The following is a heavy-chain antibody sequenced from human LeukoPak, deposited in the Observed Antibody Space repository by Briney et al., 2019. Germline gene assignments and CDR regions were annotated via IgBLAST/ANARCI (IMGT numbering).Heavy chain of an antibody. V-gene: IGHV1-18*01. Sequence: ASVKVSCKASGYTFTSYGISWVRQAPGQGLEWMGWISAYNGNTNYAQKLQGRVTMTTDTSTSTAYMELRSLRSDDTAVYDCARDRGWAVAGPNFRYWGQGTLVTVSS. CDR3: ARDRGWAVAGPNFRY. CDR2: ISAYNGNT. J-gene: IGHJ4*02. CDR1: GYTFTSYG. D-gene: IGHD6-19*01.